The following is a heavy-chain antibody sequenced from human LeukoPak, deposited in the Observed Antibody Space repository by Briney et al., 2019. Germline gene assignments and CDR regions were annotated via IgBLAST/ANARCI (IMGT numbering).Heavy chain of an antibody. CDR2: IKSKSDGGTT. CDR1: GFTFSNTW. J-gene: IGHJ3*02. CDR3: AKSLSDTGRTRFDAFDI. Sequence: GGSLRLSCAASGFTFSNTWLSWVRQVPGKGLEWVGRIKSKSDGGTTDHAAPVKGRFTISRDDSKNTLYLQMNSLKTEDTAVYYCAKSLSDTGRTRFDAFDIWGQGTMVTVSS. D-gene: IGHD3-3*01. V-gene: IGHV3-15*01.